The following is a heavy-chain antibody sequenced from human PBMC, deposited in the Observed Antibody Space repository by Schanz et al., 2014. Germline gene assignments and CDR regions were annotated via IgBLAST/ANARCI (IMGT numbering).Heavy chain of an antibody. V-gene: IGHV1-2*04. CDR1: GYTFSDYY. D-gene: IGHD6-13*01. J-gene: IGHJ4*02. CDR3: ARDGVDAAAGGDY. CDR2: INPNTGGT. Sequence: QVQLVPSGAEVKKPGASVKVSCKASGYTFSDYYIHWVRQAPGQGLEWMGWINPNTGGTNFAQKFQGWVTVTRDTSISTVYMELSSLRSEDTAVYYCARDGVDAAAGGDYWGQGTLVTVSS.